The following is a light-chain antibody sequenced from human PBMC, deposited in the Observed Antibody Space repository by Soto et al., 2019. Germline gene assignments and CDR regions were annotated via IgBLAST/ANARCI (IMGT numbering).Light chain of an antibody. CDR3: QVWDDSGDHFV. J-gene: IGLJ1*01. CDR2: DDD. CDR1: DIGGKT. V-gene: IGLV3-21*02. Sequence: SYEPTHPPSVSVAPGHTARISCGGNDIGGKTVHWYQQKPGQAPVLVVYDDDDRPSGIPERFSGSNSGITATLTISRVEAGDEADYYCQVWDDSGDHFVFGPGTKVTVL.